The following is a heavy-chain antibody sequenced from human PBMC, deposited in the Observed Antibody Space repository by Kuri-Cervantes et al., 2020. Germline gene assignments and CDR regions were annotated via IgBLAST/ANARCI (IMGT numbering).Heavy chain of an antibody. V-gene: IGHV1-18*01. J-gene: IGHJ6*03. Sequence: ASVKVSCKASGYTFTSYAMHWVRQAPGQRLEWMGWISAYNGNTNYAQKLQGRVTMTTDTSTSTAYMELRSLRSDDTAVYYCARATTVTTGYYMDVWGKGTTVTVSS. CDR2: ISAYNGNT. CDR3: ARATTVTTGYYMDV. CDR1: GYTFTSYA. D-gene: IGHD4-11*01.